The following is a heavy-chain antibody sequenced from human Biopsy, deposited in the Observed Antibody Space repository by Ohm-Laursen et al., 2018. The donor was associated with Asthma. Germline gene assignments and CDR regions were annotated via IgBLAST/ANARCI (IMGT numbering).Heavy chain of an antibody. CDR3: ARTFHFWSPYHAEHCQL. Sequence: SLRLSCTASGFTFGNFWMSWVRQVPGKGLEWVANIKHDGSEKNHVDSLKGRFTISRDNAKNSLYLQVNSLRAEDTAVYYCARTFHFWSPYHAEHCQLWGQGTLVTVSS. J-gene: IGHJ1*01. V-gene: IGHV3-7*01. CDR2: IKHDGSEK. CDR1: GFTFGNFW. D-gene: IGHD3-3*02.